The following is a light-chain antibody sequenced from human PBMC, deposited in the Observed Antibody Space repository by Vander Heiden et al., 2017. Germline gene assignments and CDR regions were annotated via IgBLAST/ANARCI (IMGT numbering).Light chain of an antibody. Sequence: QSALPQPASVSGSPGHSITISCTGTSSDVGGYNYFSWYQQHPGKAPKLMIYDVSNRPSGVSNRFSCSKSGNTASLTISVLQAEDEADYYCSSYTSSSTYVFGTGTKVTVL. CDR3: SSYTSSSTYV. J-gene: IGLJ1*01. CDR2: DVS. CDR1: SSDVGGYNY. V-gene: IGLV2-14*03.